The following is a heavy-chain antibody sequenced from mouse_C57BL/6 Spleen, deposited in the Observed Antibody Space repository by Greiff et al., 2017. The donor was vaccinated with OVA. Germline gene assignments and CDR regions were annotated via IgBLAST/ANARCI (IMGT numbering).Heavy chain of an antibody. CDR3: AGMSWFAY. V-gene: IGHV1-26*01. CDR1: GYKFTDYY. Sequence: VQLQQSGPELVKPGASVKISCKASGYKFTDYYMNWVKKSHGKSIEWIGDINPNNGGTSYNQKCKGKATLTVDKSSSTVYMELRSLTSEDSAVYYCAGMSWFAYWGQGTLVTVSA. CDR2: INPNNGGT. J-gene: IGHJ3*01.